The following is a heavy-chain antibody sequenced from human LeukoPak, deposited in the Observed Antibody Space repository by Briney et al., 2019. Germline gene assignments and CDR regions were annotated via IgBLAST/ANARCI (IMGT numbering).Heavy chain of an antibody. CDR3: ARTTYYDDSSGYPQDVFYI. J-gene: IGHJ3*02. D-gene: IGHD3-22*01. Sequence: PSETLSLTCTVSGGSISSYYWSWIRQPPGKGLEWIGYIYYSGSTNYNPSLKSRVTISVDTSKNQFSLKLSSVTAADTAVYYFARTTYYDDSSGYPQDVFYISGQGEMCTVSS. CDR1: GGSISSYY. V-gene: IGHV4-59*01. CDR2: IYYSGST.